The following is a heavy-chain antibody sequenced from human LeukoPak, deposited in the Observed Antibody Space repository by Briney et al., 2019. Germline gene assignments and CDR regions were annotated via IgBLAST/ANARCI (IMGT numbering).Heavy chain of an antibody. J-gene: IGHJ6*03. V-gene: IGHV4-34*01. CDR2: INHSGST. CDR3: ARGLRWGYYYYYMDV. Sequence: SETLSLTCAVYGGSFSGYYWSWIRQPPGKGLEWIGEINHSGSTNYNPSLKSRVTISVDTSKNQFSLKLSSVTAADTAVYYCARGLRWGYYYYYMDVWGKGTTVTVSS. D-gene: IGHD3-16*01. CDR1: GGSFSGYY.